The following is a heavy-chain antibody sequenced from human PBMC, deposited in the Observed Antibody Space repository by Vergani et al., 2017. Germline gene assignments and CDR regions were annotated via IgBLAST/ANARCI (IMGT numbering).Heavy chain of an antibody. CDR3: ADLHGDDGFSPF. CDR1: GFTFSSYA. CDR2: ISGQNFRT. V-gene: IGHV3-23*04. D-gene: IGHD2-21*01. J-gene: IGHJ4*02. Sequence: EVQLVESGGGLVKPGGSLRLSCAASGFTFSSYAMSWVRQAPGKGLEWVSGISGQNFRTHYADSVKGRFTISRDDSKNTVYLQINSLRAEDTAFYYCADLHGDDGFSPFWGQGTLVTVSS.